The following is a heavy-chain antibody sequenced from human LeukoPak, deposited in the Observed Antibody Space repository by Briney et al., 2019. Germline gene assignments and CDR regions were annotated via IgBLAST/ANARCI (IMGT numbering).Heavy chain of an antibody. CDR3: ARDRGGSYREMEAFDI. CDR1: GFTFSSYS. Sequence: GGSLRLSCAASGFTFSSYSMNWVRQAPGKGLEWVSSISSSSSYIYYADSVKGRFTISRDNAKNSLYLQMNSLRAEDTAVYHCARDRGGSYREMEAFDIWGQGTMVTVSS. CDR2: ISSSSSYI. V-gene: IGHV3-21*01. J-gene: IGHJ3*02. D-gene: IGHD1-26*01.